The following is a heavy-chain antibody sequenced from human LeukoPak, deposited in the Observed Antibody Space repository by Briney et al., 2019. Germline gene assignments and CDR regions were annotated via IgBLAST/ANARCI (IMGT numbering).Heavy chain of an antibody. CDR3: AKDRVVTAARGYYYGMDV. Sequence: PGGSLRLSCAASGFTFSNFAMHWVRQAPGKGLEWVAVISYDGSNKYYADSVKGRFTISRDNSKNTLYLQMNSLRAEDTAVYYCAKDRVVTAARGYYYGMDVWGQGTTVTVSS. CDR1: GFTFSNFA. D-gene: IGHD2-21*02. J-gene: IGHJ6*02. V-gene: IGHV3-30*04. CDR2: ISYDGSNK.